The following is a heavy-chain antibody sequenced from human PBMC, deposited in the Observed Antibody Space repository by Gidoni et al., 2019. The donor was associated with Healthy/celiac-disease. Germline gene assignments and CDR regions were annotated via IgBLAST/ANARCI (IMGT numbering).Heavy chain of an antibody. CDR3: ARDPYYYGSGSYNYFDY. Sequence: QVQLVESGGGVVQPGRSLRLSCAASGFTFISYGMHWVRQAPGKGLEWVAVIWYDGSNKYYADSVKGRFTISRDNSKNTLYLQMNSLRAEDTAVYYCARDPYYYGSGSYNYFDYWGQGTLVTVSS. J-gene: IGHJ4*02. CDR1: GFTFISYG. V-gene: IGHV3-33*01. CDR2: IWYDGSNK. D-gene: IGHD3-10*01.